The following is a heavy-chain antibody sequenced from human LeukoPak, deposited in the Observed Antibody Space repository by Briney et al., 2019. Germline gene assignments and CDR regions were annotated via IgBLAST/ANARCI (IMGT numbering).Heavy chain of an antibody. J-gene: IGHJ4*02. Sequence: ASVKVSCKASGYTFTSYDINWVRQATGQGLEWMGWMNPNSGNTDYAQKFQGRVTISRNTSISTAYMELSSLRAEDTAVYYCARARGRYCSSTSCYRNFDYWGQGTLVTVSS. D-gene: IGHD2-2*02. CDR3: ARARGRYCSSTSCYRNFDY. CDR1: GYTFTSYD. V-gene: IGHV1-8*03. CDR2: MNPNSGNT.